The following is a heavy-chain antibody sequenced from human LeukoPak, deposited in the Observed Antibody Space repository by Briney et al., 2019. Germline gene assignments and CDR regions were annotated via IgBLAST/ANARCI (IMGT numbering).Heavy chain of an antibody. V-gene: IGHV5-51*01. CDR3: ARHRYYSDTSGYYYYMDV. CDR2: IYPSDSDT. CDR1: GYSFSNYW. D-gene: IGHD3-22*01. Sequence: GESLKISCKGSGYSFSNYWIGWVRQMPGKGLEWMGIIYPSDSDTRYSPSFQGQVTISADKSISTAYAQWSSLKASDTAMYYCARHRYYSDTSGYYYYMDVWGEGTTVTVSS. J-gene: IGHJ6*03.